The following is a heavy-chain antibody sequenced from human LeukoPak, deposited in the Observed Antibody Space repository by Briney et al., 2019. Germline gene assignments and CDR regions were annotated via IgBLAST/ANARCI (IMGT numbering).Heavy chain of an antibody. CDR2: IKQDGSGK. D-gene: IGHD7-27*01. CDR3: ARETTGDPFDY. Sequence: PGGSLRLSCAASGFTFSNYWMSWVRQAPGKGLEWVANIKQDGSGKYYVDSVKGRFTISRDNAKNSLYLQMNSLRAEDTALYYCARETTGDPFDYWGQGTLVTVSS. CDR1: GFTFSNYW. V-gene: IGHV3-7*01. J-gene: IGHJ4*02.